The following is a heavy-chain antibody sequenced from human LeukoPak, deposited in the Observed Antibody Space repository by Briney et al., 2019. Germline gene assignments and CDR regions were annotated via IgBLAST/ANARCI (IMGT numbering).Heavy chain of an antibody. CDR3: ARGDSSGFFDY. Sequence: PSETLSLTCTVSGGSITSGDSYWTWIRQPAGKGLEWIGLIYTSGSTKYNPSLKSRVTISVDTSKNQFSLNLSSVTAADTAVYYCARGDSSGFFDYWGQGTLVTVSS. V-gene: IGHV4-61*02. CDR1: GGSITSGDSY. D-gene: IGHD3-22*01. CDR2: IYTSGST. J-gene: IGHJ4*02.